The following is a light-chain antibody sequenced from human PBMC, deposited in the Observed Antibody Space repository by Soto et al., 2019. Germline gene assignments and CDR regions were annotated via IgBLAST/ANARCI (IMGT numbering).Light chain of an antibody. Sequence: DIQMTQSPSSLSASVGDRVTLTCRASQSIVTYLNWYLQKPGKAPKLLIYAASNLQSGVPSRFSGSGSWTDFTLTISSLQPEDFATYFCQQSYSTPPWTFGQGTKVEIK. CDR2: AAS. CDR1: QSIVTY. CDR3: QQSYSTPPWT. J-gene: IGKJ1*01. V-gene: IGKV1-39*01.